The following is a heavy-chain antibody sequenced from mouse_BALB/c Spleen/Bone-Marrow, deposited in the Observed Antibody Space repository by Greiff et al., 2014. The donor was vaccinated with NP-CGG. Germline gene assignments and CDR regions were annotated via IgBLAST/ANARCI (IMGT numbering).Heavy chain of an antibody. J-gene: IGHJ4*01. D-gene: IGHD1-1*01. CDR1: GFSLSRYS. CDR3: ARFITTRAMDY. V-gene: IGHV2-6-4*01. CDR2: IWGGGST. Sequence: VQRVESGPGLVAPSQSLSITCTVSGFSLSRYSVHWARQPPGKGLEWLGMIWGGGSTDYNSALKSRLSISKDNSKSQVFLKMNSLQTDDAAMYYCARFITTRAMDYWGQGTSVTVSS.